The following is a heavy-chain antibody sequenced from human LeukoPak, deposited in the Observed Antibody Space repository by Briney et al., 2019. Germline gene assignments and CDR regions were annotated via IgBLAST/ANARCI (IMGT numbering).Heavy chain of an antibody. CDR3: ARVLSSSFGLNNWFDP. V-gene: IGHV5-51*01. D-gene: IGHD6-6*01. CDR2: IYPGDSDT. J-gene: IGHJ5*02. CDR1: GYSFTSYW. Sequence: ESLKISRKGSGYSFTSYWIDWVRQMPGKGLEWMGIIYPGDSDTRYSPSFQGQVTISADKSTSTAYLQWSSLKASDTAMYYCARVLSSSFGLNNWFDPWGQGTLVTVSS.